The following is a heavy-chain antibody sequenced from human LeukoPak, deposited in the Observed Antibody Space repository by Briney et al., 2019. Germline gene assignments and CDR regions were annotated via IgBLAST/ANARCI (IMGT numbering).Heavy chain of an antibody. D-gene: IGHD2-2*01. V-gene: IGHV4-59*01. Sequence: PSETLSLTCTVSGGSISSYYWSWIRQPPGEGLEWIGYIYYSGSTNYIPSLKSRVTVSVDTSKNQLSLRLNSVTAADTAVYYCARWYCSSNSCYHLDVWGKGTTVTVSS. CDR2: IYYSGST. CDR3: ARWYCSSNSCYHLDV. J-gene: IGHJ6*03. CDR1: GGSISSYY.